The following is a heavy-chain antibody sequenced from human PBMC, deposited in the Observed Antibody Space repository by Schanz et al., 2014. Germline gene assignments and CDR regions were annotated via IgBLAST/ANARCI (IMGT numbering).Heavy chain of an antibody. J-gene: IGHJ4*02. V-gene: IGHV3-48*01. CDR1: GFTFRSYG. CDR2: ISGSSSTK. CDR3: VRDLGGDQTDY. D-gene: IGHD4-17*01. Sequence: VQLVESGGGVVQPGRSLRLSCAASGFTFRSYGMHWVRQAPGKGLEWVSYISGSSSTKYYADSVKGRFTISRDNDKKSLYLQINSLRAEDTAVYYGVRDLGGDQTDYWGQGTLVTVSS.